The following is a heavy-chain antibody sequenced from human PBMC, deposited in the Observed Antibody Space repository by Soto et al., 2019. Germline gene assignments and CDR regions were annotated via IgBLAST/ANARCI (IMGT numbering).Heavy chain of an antibody. D-gene: IGHD6-19*01. CDR2: ISGSGGST. CDR1: GFTFSSYA. V-gene: IGHV3-23*01. CDR3: AKSGWLVRRYYYYGMDV. J-gene: IGHJ6*02. Sequence: HPGGSLRLSWAASGFTFSSYAMSWVRQAPGKGLEWVSAISGSGGSTYYADSVKGRFTISRDNSKNTLYLQMNSLRAEDTAVYYCAKSGWLVRRYYYYGMDVWGQGTTVTVSS.